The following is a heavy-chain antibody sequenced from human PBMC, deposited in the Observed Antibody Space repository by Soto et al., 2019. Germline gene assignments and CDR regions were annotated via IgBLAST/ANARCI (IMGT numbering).Heavy chain of an antibody. CDR1: GESISSSSYY. CDR3: ARQPTTVVTQAYFDH. D-gene: IGHD2-21*02. J-gene: IGHJ4*02. Sequence: TSETLSLTCFVSGESISSSSYYWGWIRQPPGKGLEWIGSIYYSGRTYYNPSFKSLVTISIDTSKNQFSLKLSSVTATDTAVYYCARQPTTVVTQAYFDHWGQGALVTVSS. V-gene: IGHV4-39*01. CDR2: IYYSGRT.